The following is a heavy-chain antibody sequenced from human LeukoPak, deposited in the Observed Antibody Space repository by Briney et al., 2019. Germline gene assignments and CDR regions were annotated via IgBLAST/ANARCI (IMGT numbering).Heavy chain of an antibody. CDR3: ARDGDSSSWYRDAFDI. Sequence: KPSETLSLTCAVYGGSFSGYYWSWIRQPPGKGLEWIGEINHSGSTNYNPSLKSRVTISVDTSKNQFSLKLSSVTAADAAVYYCARDGDSSSWYRDAFDIWGQGTMVTVSS. V-gene: IGHV4-34*01. J-gene: IGHJ3*02. CDR2: INHSGST. D-gene: IGHD6-13*01. CDR1: GGSFSGYY.